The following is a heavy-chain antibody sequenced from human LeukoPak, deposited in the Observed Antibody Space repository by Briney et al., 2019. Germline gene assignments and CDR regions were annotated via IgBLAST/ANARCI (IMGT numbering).Heavy chain of an antibody. CDR1: GGFTSPYK. V-gene: IGHV4-4*08. CDR3: AREWSAFDT. D-gene: IGHD2-8*01. CDR2: IYSNGIT. J-gene: IGHJ3*02. Sequence: SETLSLNCTVSGGFTSPYKWSWIQQPPGKGLEWIGYIYSNGITNYNPSLESRVTISVDTSKNQFSLKLTSVSAADTAVYYCAREWSAFDTWGQGTMVTVSS.